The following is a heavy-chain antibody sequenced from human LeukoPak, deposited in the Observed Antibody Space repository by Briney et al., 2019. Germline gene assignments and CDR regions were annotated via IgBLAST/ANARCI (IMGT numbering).Heavy chain of an antibody. V-gene: IGHV4-59*01. Sequence: SATLSLTCTVAGGSISSYYWSWIRQPPGKGLEWIGYIYYSGSTNYNPSLKSRVTISVDTSKNQFSLKLSSVTAADTAVYYCARRSPIELFLFDYRGQGTLVTVSS. CDR2: IYYSGST. CDR1: GGSISSYY. D-gene: IGHD3-10*01. CDR3: ARRSPIELFLFDY. J-gene: IGHJ4*02.